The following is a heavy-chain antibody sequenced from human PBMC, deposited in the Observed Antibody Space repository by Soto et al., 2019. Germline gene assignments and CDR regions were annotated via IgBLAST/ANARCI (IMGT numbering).Heavy chain of an antibody. D-gene: IGHD2-2*01. CDR3: ARRGSLYCSSTSCSRDYYYYMDV. J-gene: IGHJ6*03. CDR2: IYPGDSDT. Sequence: GESLKISCKGSGYSFTSYWIGWVRQMPGKGLEWMGIIYPGDSDTRYSPSFQGQVTISADKSISTAYLQLSSLKASDTAMYYCARRGSLYCSSTSCSRDYYYYMDVWGKGTTVTVSS. V-gene: IGHV5-51*01. CDR1: GYSFTSYW.